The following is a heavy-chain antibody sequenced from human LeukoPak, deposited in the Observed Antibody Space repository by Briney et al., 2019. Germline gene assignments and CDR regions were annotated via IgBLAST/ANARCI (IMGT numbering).Heavy chain of an antibody. J-gene: IGHJ3*02. CDR2: ISYDGSNK. D-gene: IGHD2-15*01. CDR3: AKDGGSDPDSFDI. V-gene: IGHV3-30*14. Sequence: PGGSLRLSCAASGFTFSNYAMHWVRQAPGKGLEWVAVISYDGSNKYYADSVKGRFTISRDNSKNTLYLQMNSLRAEDTAVYYCAKDGGSDPDSFDIWGQGTMVTVSS. CDR1: GFTFSNYA.